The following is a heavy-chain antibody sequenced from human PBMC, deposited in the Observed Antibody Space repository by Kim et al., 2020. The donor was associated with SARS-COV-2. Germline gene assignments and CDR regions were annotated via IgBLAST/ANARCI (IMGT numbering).Heavy chain of an antibody. V-gene: IGHV3-30*01. CDR3: ARDEDGGWFGELSNDAFDI. J-gene: IGHJ3*02. Sequence: KGRFTISRDNSKNTRYVQMNSLRAEDTAVYYCARDEDGGWFGELSNDAFDIWGQGTMVTVAS. D-gene: IGHD3-10*01.